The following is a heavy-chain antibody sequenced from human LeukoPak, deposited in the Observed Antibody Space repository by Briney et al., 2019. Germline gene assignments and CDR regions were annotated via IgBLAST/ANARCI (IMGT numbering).Heavy chain of an antibody. CDR1: GFTFSNYW. Sequence: SGGSLRLSCTASGFTFSNYWMTWVRQAPGKGLEWVANIKQEGSEKYYVGSVKGRFTISRDDARNSLYLQMNSLRAEDTAVYFCARGYELDYWGQGTLVTVSS. CDR3: ARGYELDY. D-gene: IGHD3-3*01. CDR2: IKQEGSEK. V-gene: IGHV3-7*01. J-gene: IGHJ4*02.